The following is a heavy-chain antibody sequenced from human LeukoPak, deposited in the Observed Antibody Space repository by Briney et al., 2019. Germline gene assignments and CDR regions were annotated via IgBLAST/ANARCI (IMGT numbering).Heavy chain of an antibody. CDR2: INHSGST. V-gene: IGHV4-34*01. CDR1: RGSFSGYY. Sequence: SETLSLTCAVYRGSFSGYYWSWIRQPPGKGLEWIGEINHSGSTNYNPSLKSRVTISVDTSKNQFSLKLSSVTAADTAVYYCARRSSKRFNWYFDLWGRGTLVTVSS. D-gene: IGHD5-24*01. J-gene: IGHJ2*01. CDR3: ARRSSKRFNWYFDL.